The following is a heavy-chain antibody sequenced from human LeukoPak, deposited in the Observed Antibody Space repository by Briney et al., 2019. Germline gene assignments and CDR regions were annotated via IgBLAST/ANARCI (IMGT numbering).Heavy chain of an antibody. J-gene: IGHJ6*02. CDR3: ATEQRYSGYDSYYYYGMDV. D-gene: IGHD5-12*01. CDR2: FDPEDGET. CDR1: GYTLIELS. V-gene: IGHV1-24*01. Sequence: ASVKVSCKVSGYTLIELSMHWVRQAPGKGLEWMGGFDPEDGETIYAQKFQGRVTMTEDTSTDTAYMELSSLRSEDTAVYYCATEQRYSGYDSYYYYGMDVWGQGTTVTVSS.